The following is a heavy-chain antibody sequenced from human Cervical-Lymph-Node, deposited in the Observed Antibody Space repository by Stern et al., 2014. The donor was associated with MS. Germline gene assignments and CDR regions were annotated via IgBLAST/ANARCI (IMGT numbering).Heavy chain of an antibody. CDR2: INPSGGST. CDR1: GYTFTSYY. J-gene: IGHJ4*02. CDR3: ARLHDSSSWYRYDFDY. V-gene: IGHV1-46*01. Sequence: VQLVESGAEVKKPGASVKVSCKASGYTFTSYYMHWVRQAPGQGLEWMGIINPSGGSTSYPQKFQGRVTMARDTSTSTVYMELSSLRSEDTAVYYCARLHDSSSWYRYDFDYWGQGTLVTVSS. D-gene: IGHD6-13*01.